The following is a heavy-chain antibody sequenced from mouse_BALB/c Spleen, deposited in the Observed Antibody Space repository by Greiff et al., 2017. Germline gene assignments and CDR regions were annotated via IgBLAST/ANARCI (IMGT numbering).Heavy chain of an antibody. V-gene: IGHV3-2*02. CDR1: GYSITSDYA. CDR2: ISYSGST. Sequence: DVQLQESGPGLVKPSQSLSLTCTVTGYSITSDYAWNWIRQFPGNKLEWMGYISYSGSTSYNPSLKSRISITRDTSKNQFFLQLNSVTTEDTATYYCARSNPYYAMDYWGQGTSVTVSS. J-gene: IGHJ4*01. CDR3: ARSNPYYAMDY.